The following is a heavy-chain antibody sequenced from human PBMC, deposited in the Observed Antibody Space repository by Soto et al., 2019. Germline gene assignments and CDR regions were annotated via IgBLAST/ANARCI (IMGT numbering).Heavy chain of an antibody. CDR1: GYSITAGGYY. V-gene: IGHV4-31*03. CDR3: ARMYSSGSGWLHP. D-gene: IGHD6-19*01. J-gene: IGHJ5*02. Sequence: SETLSLTCFVSGYSITAGGYYWSWIRHHPGKGLEWIGSFYSSGSIIYNPSLRSRVSIYGDTSSNQFSMSLTSVTAADTARYYCARMYSSGSGWLHPSGQGTRVTVSS. CDR2: FYSSGSI.